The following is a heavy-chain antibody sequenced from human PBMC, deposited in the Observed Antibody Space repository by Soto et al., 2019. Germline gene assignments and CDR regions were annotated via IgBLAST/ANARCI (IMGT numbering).Heavy chain of an antibody. V-gene: IGHV4-34*08. J-gene: IGHJ4*02. CDR1: DGTFRGYY. CDR2: INHSGST. CDR3: AGQSYESRGYYYAY. Sequence: SEPMSLTCAVDDGTFRGYYWSWIRQHPGKGLEWIGEINHSGSTNYNPSLKSRVTISVDTSKSHLSLKLSSVTAADTAVYYCAGQSYESRGYYYAYWGQGTLVTVSS. D-gene: IGHD3-22*01.